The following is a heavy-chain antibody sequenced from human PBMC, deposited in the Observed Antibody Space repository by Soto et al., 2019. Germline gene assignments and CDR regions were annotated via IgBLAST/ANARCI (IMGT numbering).Heavy chain of an antibody. CDR1: GFTFDDYA. V-gene: IGHV3-9*01. J-gene: IGHJ1*01. Sequence: EVQLVESGGGLVQPGRSLRLSCAASGFTFDDYAMHWVRQAPGKGLEWVSGINWNSGSIGYADSVKGRFAITRDNAKNSLHLQMNSLTADDTAFYYCVKDEITNCYSGHFRHWGQRPLVTASS. CDR2: INWNSGSI. D-gene: IGHD1-1*01. CDR3: VKDEITNCYSGHFRH.